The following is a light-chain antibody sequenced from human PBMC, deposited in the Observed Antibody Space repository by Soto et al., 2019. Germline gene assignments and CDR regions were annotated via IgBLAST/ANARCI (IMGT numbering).Light chain of an antibody. CDR1: QSISTY. CDR2: GAS. CDR3: QQSYGTPT. J-gene: IGKJ4*01. Sequence: IQMTQSPSSLSASVGDRVTITCRSSQSISTYLNWYEQKPGIAPKPLIYGASSLHSGVPSRFSGSGSGTDFTLTISSLQPEDFGTYYCQQSYGTPTFGGGTKVEIK. V-gene: IGKV1-39*01.